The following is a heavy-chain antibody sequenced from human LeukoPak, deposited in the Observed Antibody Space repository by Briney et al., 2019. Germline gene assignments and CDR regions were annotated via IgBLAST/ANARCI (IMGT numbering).Heavy chain of an antibody. CDR1: GYTFTGYY. CDR3: TRDHCSYINCYEDYYYGMDV. D-gene: IGHD2-15*01. Sequence: ASVKVSCKASGYTFTGYYMHWVRQAPGQGLEWMGWINPDTGATDIAQKFQGRVAMTRDTSISAAYMELSRLRSDNTAVYFCTRDHCSYINCYEDYYYGMDVWGQGTTVTVSS. CDR2: INPDTGAT. V-gene: IGHV1-2*02. J-gene: IGHJ6*02.